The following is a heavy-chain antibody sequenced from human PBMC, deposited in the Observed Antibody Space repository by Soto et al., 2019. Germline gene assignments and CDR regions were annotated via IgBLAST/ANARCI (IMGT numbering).Heavy chain of an antibody. J-gene: IGHJ4*02. Sequence: GGSLRLSCSASGFNFNRYAMHWVRQAPGKGLEYVSGVSNNGGSTYDADAVKGRFTISRDNSKNTLNLQMSSLRVEDTGVYYCVKDEGTGPLGYWGQGTLVTVSS. CDR3: VKDEGTGPLGY. CDR2: VSNNGGST. V-gene: IGHV3-64D*08. CDR1: GFNFNRYA. D-gene: IGHD1-1*01.